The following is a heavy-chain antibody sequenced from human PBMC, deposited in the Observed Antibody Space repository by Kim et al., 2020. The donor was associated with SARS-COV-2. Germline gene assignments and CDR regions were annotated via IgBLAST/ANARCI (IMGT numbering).Heavy chain of an antibody. V-gene: IGHV1-69*13. CDR1: GGTFSSYA. D-gene: IGHD6-19*01. J-gene: IGHJ6*02. CDR3: ARELAVAGTGGDYYYYYGMDA. CDR2: IIPIFGTA. Sequence: SVKVSCKASGGTFSSYAISWVRQAPGQGLEWMGGIIPIFGTANYAQKFQGRVTITADESTSTAYMELSSLRSEDTAVYYCARELAVAGTGGDYYYYYGMDAWGQGTTVTVSS.